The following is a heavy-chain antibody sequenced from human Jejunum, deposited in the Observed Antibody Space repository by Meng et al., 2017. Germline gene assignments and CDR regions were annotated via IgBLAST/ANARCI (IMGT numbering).Heavy chain of an antibody. J-gene: IGHJ4*02. V-gene: IGHV4-61*08. D-gene: IGHD1-26*01. Sequence: RQVPGPGLGRPSAPRSLICFVSGGSVSSAGYQWSWIRQPPGKGLEWIGYASTNYNPSLKSRVTISVDTSKNQFSLRLTSVTAADTAVYYCARDHMGSLDYWGQGILVTVSS. CDR3: ARDHMGSLDY. CDR2: AST. CDR1: GGSVSSAGYQ.